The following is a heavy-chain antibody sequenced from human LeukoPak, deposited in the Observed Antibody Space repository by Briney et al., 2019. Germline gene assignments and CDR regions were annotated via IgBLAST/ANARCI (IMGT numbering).Heavy chain of an antibody. V-gene: IGHV3-66*01. J-gene: IGHJ4*02. CDR3: AIGHYRNIPG. Sequence: GGTLRLSCAASGFTVSSKYMNWVRQAPGKGLEWVSVIYTDGSTYYADSVRARFSISRDDSKNTLSLQMNSLRAEDTAVYYCAIGHYRNIPGWGQGTLVTVSS. CDR1: GFTVSSKY. CDR2: IYTDGST. D-gene: IGHD1/OR15-1a*01.